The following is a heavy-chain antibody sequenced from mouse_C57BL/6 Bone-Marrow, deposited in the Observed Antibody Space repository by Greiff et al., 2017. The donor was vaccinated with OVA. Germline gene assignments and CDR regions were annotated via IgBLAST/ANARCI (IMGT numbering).Heavy chain of an antibody. V-gene: IGHV1-59*01. CDR1: GYTFTSYW. D-gene: IGHD2-5*01. CDR3: ARGYYSNSAY. J-gene: IGHJ3*01. Sequence: QVQLQQPGAELVRPGTSVKLSCKASGYTFTSYWMHWVKQRPGQGLEWIGVIAPSDSYTNYNQKFKGKATLTVDTSSSTAYMQLSSLTSEDSAVYYCARGYYSNSAYWGQGTLVTVSA. CDR2: IAPSDSYT.